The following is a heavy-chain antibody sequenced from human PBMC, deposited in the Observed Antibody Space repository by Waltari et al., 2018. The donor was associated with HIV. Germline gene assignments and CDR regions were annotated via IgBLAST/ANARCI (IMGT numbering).Heavy chain of an antibody. D-gene: IGHD1-1*01. V-gene: IGHV3-11*01. J-gene: IGHJ3*01. CDR2: ITRSGSII. CDR1: GFTFSDYY. Sequence: QVQLVESGGGSVKPGGSLSLSCTASGFTFSDYYMSWIRQAPGRGLGWVSSITRSGSIIYYRDSVKGRFTISRDNVKNSLYLQINSLRPEDTAVYYCVRDGKGGSDDGFDLWGQGTMVTVSS. CDR3: VRDGKGGSDDGFDL.